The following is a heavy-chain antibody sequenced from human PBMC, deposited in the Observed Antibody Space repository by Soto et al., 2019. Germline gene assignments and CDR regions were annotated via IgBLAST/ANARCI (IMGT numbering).Heavy chain of an antibody. D-gene: IGHD6-19*01. CDR2: IRTDANTYAT. CDR1: GFSFIGSA. V-gene: IGHV3-73*02. J-gene: IGHJ6*02. Sequence: QLVESGGALVQPGESLKLSCAASGFSFIGSAIQWVRQAPGKGLEWVGRIRTDANTYATAYAASVTGRFTISRDDSRNTAYLQMNSLKTEDTAVYFCTRRQFYYFGLDVWGQGTTVIVSS. CDR3: TRRQFYYFGLDV.